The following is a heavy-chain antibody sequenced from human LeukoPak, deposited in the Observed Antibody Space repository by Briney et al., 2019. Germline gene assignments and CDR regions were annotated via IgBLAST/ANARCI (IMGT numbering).Heavy chain of an antibody. CDR1: GFTFSNYA. Sequence: SGGSLRLSCAASGFTFSNYAMSWVRQAPGKGLEWVSAISGSGSSTYYADSVKGRFTISRDNSKNTVYLEMNSLRADDTAVYYCARGQRWGQGTLVTASS. V-gene: IGHV3-23*01. J-gene: IGHJ4*02. CDR2: ISGSGSST. CDR3: ARGQR. D-gene: IGHD6-25*01.